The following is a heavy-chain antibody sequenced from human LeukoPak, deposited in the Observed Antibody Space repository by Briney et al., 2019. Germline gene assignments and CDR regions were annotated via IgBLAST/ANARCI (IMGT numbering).Heavy chain of an antibody. D-gene: IGHD3-3*02. Sequence: PSETLSLTCAVYGGSFSGYYWSWIRQPPGKGLEWIGYIYYSGSTNYNPSLKSRVTISVDTSKNQFSLKLSSVTAADTAVYYCARVAFDAFDIWGQGTMVTVSS. V-gene: IGHV4-59*01. CDR1: GGSFSGYY. J-gene: IGHJ3*02. CDR2: IYYSGST. CDR3: ARVAFDAFDI.